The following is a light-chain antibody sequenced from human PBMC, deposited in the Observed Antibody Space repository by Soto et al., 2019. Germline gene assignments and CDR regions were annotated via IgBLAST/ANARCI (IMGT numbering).Light chain of an antibody. J-gene: IGKJ1*01. V-gene: IGKV1-8*01. CDR3: QQYYSYLRT. Sequence: AIRMTQSPSSLSASTGDRVTITCRASQGISSYLAWYQQKPGKAPKLLIYAASTLQSGVPSRFSGSGSGTDFTLTISCLQSEDFATYYSQQYYSYLRTFGQGTKVEIK. CDR2: AAS. CDR1: QGISSY.